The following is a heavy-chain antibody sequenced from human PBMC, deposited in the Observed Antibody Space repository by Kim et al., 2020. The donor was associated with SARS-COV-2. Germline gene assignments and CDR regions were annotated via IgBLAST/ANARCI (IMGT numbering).Heavy chain of an antibody. D-gene: IGHD2-2*01. V-gene: IGHV4-39*01. Sequence: NPPLKSRLTISVDTSKNQFSLRLSSVTAAATAVYYCARRCSTSCLYGMDVWGQGTTVTVSS. J-gene: IGHJ6*02. CDR3: ARRCSTSCLYGMDV.